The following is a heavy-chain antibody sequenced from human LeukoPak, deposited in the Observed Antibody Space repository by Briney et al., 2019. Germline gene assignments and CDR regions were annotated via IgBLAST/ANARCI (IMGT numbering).Heavy chain of an antibody. Sequence: ASVKVSCKASGYTFNDFDINWVRQAPGQGLEWMGWMSPVSGIGGSAQRFQGRVTLTRDTSISTAYMEVSSLRSDDTAFYYCARAPMGTAALYWGQGTLVTVSS. D-gene: IGHD2-2*01. J-gene: IGHJ4*02. CDR2: MSPVSGIG. V-gene: IGHV1-8*01. CDR3: ARAPMGTAALY. CDR1: GYTFNDFD.